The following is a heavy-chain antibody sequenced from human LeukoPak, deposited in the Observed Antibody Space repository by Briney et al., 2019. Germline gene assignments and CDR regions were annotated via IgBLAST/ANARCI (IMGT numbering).Heavy chain of an antibody. CDR1: GFTFSSYS. Sequence: PGGSLRLSCAASGFTFSSYSMNWVRQAPGKGLEWVSYISSSSSTIYYADSVKGRFTISRDNAKNSLYLQMNSLRAEDTAVYYCARNSRVTVVRGILDYWGQGTLVTVSS. J-gene: IGHJ4*02. D-gene: IGHD3-10*01. CDR2: ISSSSSTI. V-gene: IGHV3-48*01. CDR3: ARNSRVTVVRGILDY.